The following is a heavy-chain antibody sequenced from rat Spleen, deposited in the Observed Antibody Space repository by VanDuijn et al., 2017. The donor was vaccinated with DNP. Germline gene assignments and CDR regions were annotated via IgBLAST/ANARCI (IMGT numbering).Heavy chain of an antibody. D-gene: IGHD1-4*01. V-gene: IGHV2S12*01. J-gene: IGHJ2*01. CDR2: ISSGGDT. CDR3: ARGPGYDHFDY. Sequence: QVQLKESGPGLVQPSQTLSLTCTVSGFSLTTYGVAWVRQPPGKGLEWIAAISSGGDTHYNSALKSRLSINRDISESQVFLKVNSLQTEDTATYYCARGPGYDHFDYWGQGVMVTVSS. CDR1: GFSLTTYG.